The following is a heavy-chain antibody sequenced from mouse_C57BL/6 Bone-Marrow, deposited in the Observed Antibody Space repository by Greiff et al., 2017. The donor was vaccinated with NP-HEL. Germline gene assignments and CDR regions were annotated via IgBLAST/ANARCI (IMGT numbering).Heavy chain of an antibody. CDR2: IDPSNGNT. CDR3: ACLTGGYWYLDV. D-gene: IGHD4-1*01. V-gene: IGHV14-3*01. CDR1: GFNFTNSY. J-gene: IGHJ1*03. Sequence: EVQLQQSVAELVRPGASVKLSCTASGFNFTNSYMHWVKQRPEQGLEWIGRIDPSNGNTKYAPKFQGKATLTVDTSSNTAYLQLSSLTSEDTAIYYCACLTGGYWYLDVWGTGTTVTVSS.